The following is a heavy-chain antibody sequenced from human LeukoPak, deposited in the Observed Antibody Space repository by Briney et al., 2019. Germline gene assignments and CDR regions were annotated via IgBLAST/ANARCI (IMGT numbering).Heavy chain of an antibody. J-gene: IGHJ4*02. CDR2: IYYSGST. D-gene: IGHD3-3*01. Sequence: SQTLSLTCTVSGGSISSGVNYWSWIRQPPGKGLEWIGYIYYSGSTYYNPSLKSRVTISVDTSKNQFSLKLSSVTAADTAVDYCARTYDFWSGYSSHFDYWGQGTLVTVSS. CDR3: ARTYDFWSGYSSHFDY. V-gene: IGHV4-30-4*08. CDR1: GGSISSGVNY.